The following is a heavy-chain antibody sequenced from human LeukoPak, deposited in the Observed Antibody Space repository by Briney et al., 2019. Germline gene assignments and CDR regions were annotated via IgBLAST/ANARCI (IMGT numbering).Heavy chain of an antibody. J-gene: IGHJ4*02. D-gene: IGHD3-10*01. CDR2: IYYSGST. V-gene: IGHV4-59*01. Sequence: SETLSLTCTVSGGSISSYYWSWIRQPPGKGLEWIGYIYYSGSTNYNPSLKSRVTISVDTSKNQFSLKPSSVTAADTAVYYCARHRWFKDHPTFDYWGQGTLVTVSS. CDR1: GGSISSYY. CDR3: ARHRWFKDHPTFDY.